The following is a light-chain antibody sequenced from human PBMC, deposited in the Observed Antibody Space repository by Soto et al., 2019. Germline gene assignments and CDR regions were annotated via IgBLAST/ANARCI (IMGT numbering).Light chain of an antibody. J-gene: IGKJ1*01. CDR1: QSVTSY. Sequence: EIVLTQSPATLSLSPGERATLSCRASQSVTSYLAWYQQKHGQAPRLLISDTSNRATGIPARFSGSGSGTEFTLTITSLQPDDFGVYYCQQYKSSSTFGQGTKVDIK. CDR2: DTS. V-gene: IGKV3-11*01. CDR3: QQYKSSST.